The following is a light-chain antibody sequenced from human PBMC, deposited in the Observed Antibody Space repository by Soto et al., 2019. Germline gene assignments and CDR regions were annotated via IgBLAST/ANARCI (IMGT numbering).Light chain of an antibody. CDR2: AAS. J-gene: IGKJ2*01. CDR1: QAIITY. Sequence: DVPMTQFPSSLSAPVGARVTITCRASQAIITYLAWHQQKPGKVPNLLIYAASTLQSGVPSRFSGSRSGTDFTLTINSLQPEDVATYYCQNYNSAPHTFGQGTKRESK. CDR3: QNYNSAPHT. V-gene: IGKV1-27*01.